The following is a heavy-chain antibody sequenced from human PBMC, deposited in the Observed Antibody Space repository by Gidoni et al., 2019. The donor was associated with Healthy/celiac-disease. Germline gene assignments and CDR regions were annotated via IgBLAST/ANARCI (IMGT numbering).Heavy chain of an antibody. Sequence: EVQLVESGGGLVKPGGSLRLSCAASGVTFSRYSMNWVRQAPGKGLEWVSSISSSSSYIYYADSVKGRFTISRDNAKNSLYLQMNSLRAEDTAVYYCARVGYGSGKNAFDIWGQGTMVTVSS. CDR2: ISSSSSYI. D-gene: IGHD3-10*01. J-gene: IGHJ3*02. CDR1: GVTFSRYS. V-gene: IGHV3-21*01. CDR3: ARVGYGSGKNAFDI.